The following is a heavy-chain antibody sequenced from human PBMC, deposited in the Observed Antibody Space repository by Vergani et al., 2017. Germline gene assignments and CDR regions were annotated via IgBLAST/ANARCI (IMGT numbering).Heavy chain of an antibody. Sequence: EVQLLESGGGLVQPGGSLRLSCAASGFTFSSYAMSWVRQAPGKGLEWVSAISGSGGSTYYADSVKGRFTISRDNSKNTLYLQMNSLRAEDTAVYYCAKGEVVRYFDWLPTEYDYYMDVWGKGTTVTVSS. CDR3: AKGEVVRYFDWLPTEYDYYMDV. CDR2: ISGSGGST. D-gene: IGHD3-9*01. V-gene: IGHV3-23*01. J-gene: IGHJ6*03. CDR1: GFTFSSYA.